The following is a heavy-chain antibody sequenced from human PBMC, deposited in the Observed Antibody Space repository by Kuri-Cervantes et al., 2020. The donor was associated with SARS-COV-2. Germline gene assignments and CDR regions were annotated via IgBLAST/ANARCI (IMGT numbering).Heavy chain of an antibody. V-gene: IGHV4-34*01. J-gene: IGHJ6*03. Sequence: SXTXXLTXAVFGXSXSXYXXSWIRQSPGKGLEWIGKIHHSGSTNYNPSLSSRVTISVDMSKNQFSLRLSSVTAADTAMYYCARGREGVVPATILGLGYFLYFSMDVWGKGTSVTVSS. D-gene: IGHD2-2*01. CDR2: IHHSGST. CDR1: GXSXSXYX. CDR3: ARGREGVVPATILGLGYFLYFSMDV.